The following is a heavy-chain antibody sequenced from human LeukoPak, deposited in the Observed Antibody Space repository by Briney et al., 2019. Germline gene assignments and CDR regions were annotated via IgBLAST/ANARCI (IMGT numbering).Heavy chain of an antibody. Sequence: SETLSLTCTVSGGSISSYYWSWIRQPPGKGLEWIGYIYYSGITNYNPSLKSRVTISVDTSKNQFSLKLSSVTAADTAMYYCARSAGYQLLEGYYYYMDVWGKGTTVTVSS. J-gene: IGHJ6*03. CDR2: IYYSGIT. D-gene: IGHD2-2*01. V-gene: IGHV4-59*13. CDR3: ARSAGYQLLEGYYYYMDV. CDR1: GGSISSYY.